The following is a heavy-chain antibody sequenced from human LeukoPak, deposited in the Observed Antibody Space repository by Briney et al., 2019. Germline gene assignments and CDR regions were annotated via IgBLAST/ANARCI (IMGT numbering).Heavy chain of an antibody. CDR1: GFTFGSFD. Sequence: PGGSLRLSCAASGFTFGSFDMHWVRQAPGKGLEWVTFIRFDGSNKYYADSVKGRFTISRDNSKNTLYLQMSSLRPEDTAVYYCARQIGVSIDYWGQGTLVTVSS. CDR2: IRFDGSNK. D-gene: IGHD5/OR15-5a*01. CDR3: ARQIGVSIDY. J-gene: IGHJ4*02. V-gene: IGHV3-30*02.